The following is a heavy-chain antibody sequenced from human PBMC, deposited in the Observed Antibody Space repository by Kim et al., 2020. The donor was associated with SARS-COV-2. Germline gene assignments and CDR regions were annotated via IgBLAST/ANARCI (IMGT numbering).Heavy chain of an antibody. J-gene: IGHJ4*02. D-gene: IGHD5-18*01. CDR2: IWYDGSNK. Sequence: GGSLRLSCAASGFTFSSYGMHWVRQAPGKGLEWVAVIWYDGSNKYYADSVKGRFTISRDNSKNTLYLQMNSLRAEDTAVYYCAKDRPMMATAYYFDYWGQGTLVTVSS. CDR3: AKDRPMMATAYYFDY. CDR1: GFTFSSYG. V-gene: IGHV3-33*06.